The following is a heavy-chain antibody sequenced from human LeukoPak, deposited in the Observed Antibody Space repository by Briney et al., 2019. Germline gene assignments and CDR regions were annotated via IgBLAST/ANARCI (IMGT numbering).Heavy chain of an antibody. CDR3: ARWAQPYHYYYMDV. V-gene: IGHV1-2*02. J-gene: IGHJ6*03. Sequence: ASVKVSCKASGYTFTDYYMHWVRQAPGQGLEWMGWISPNSGGANYAQKFQGRVTMTRDTSISTAYMELSRLRSDDTAVYYCARWAQPYHYYYMDVWGKGTTVTISS. CDR2: ISPNSGGA. CDR1: GYTFTDYY.